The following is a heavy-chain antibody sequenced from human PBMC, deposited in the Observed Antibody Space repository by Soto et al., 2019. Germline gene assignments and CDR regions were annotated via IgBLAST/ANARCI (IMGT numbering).Heavy chain of an antibody. CDR3: AKAEYYYDSSGFTDPYYFDY. CDR1: GFTFSSYA. Sequence: GGSLRLSCAASGFTFSSYAMSWVRQAPGKGLEWVSAISGSGGSTYYADSVKGRFTISRDNSKNTLYLQMNSLRAEDTAVYYCAKAEYYYDSSGFTDPYYFDYWGQGTLVTVSS. J-gene: IGHJ4*02. CDR2: ISGSGGST. D-gene: IGHD3-22*01. V-gene: IGHV3-23*01.